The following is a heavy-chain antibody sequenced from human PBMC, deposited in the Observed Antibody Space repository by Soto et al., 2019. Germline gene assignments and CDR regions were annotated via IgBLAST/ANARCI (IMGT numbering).Heavy chain of an antibody. J-gene: IGHJ6*01. Sequence: PGGALRLGCVISGFTFSTYAMHWVRQAPGKGLDLVAVISYDGSNEYYADSVKGRFTISRDKSKNTLYLQMNSLRVEDTAVYYCARDGESMQFRTGTKSYYGMDVWGQGTTVTVSS. CDR3: ARDGESMQFRTGTKSYYGMDV. D-gene: IGHD1-1*01. CDR1: GFTFSTYA. V-gene: IGHV3-30-3*01. CDR2: ISYDGSNE.